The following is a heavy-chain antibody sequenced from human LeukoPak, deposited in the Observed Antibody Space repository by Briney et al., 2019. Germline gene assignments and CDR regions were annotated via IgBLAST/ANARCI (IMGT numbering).Heavy chain of an antibody. CDR2: ISVSSDYI. CDR3: ARVGSMVREYVDY. CDR1: GFIFSGYS. Sequence: PGGSLRLSCAASGFIFSGYSMTWVRQAPGKGLEWVSSISVSSDYIYYADSVKGRFTVSRDNAKNSLYLQMNSLRAEDTAVYYCARVGSMVREYVDYWGLGTLVTVSS. D-gene: IGHD3-10*01. J-gene: IGHJ4*02. V-gene: IGHV3-21*01.